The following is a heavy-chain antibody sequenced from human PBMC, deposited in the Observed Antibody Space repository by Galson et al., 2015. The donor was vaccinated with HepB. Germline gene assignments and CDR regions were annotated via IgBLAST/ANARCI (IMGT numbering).Heavy chain of an antibody. J-gene: IGHJ4*02. CDR1: GYTFTGYY. CDR3: ARTPPTHYDYVWGSYPLSYYFDY. CDR2: IIPIFGIA. D-gene: IGHD3-16*02. V-gene: IGHV1-69*13. Sequence: SVKVSCKASGYTFTGYYMHWVRQAPGQGLEWMGGIIPIFGIANYAQKFQGRVTITADESTSTAYMELSSLRSEDTAVYYCARTPPTHYDYVWGSYPLSYYFDYWGQGTLVTVSP.